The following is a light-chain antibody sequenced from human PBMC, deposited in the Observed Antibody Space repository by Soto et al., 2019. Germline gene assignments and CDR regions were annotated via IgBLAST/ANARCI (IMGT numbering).Light chain of an antibody. CDR3: QQYNDHWA. J-gene: IGKJ1*01. CDR1: QTVSIW. CDR2: KAS. V-gene: IGKV1-5*03. Sequence: DIQMTQSPSTLSASIGDRITITCRASQTVSIWLAWFQQKPGKAPKLLIYKASRLEAGVPSRFSGSGSGTEFTLTISSLQPYDFATYYCQQYNDHWAFGQGTKVDIK.